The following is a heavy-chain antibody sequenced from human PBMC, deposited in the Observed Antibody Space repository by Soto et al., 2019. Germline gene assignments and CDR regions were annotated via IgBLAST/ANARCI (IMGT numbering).Heavy chain of an antibody. CDR1: GLSITDSEMG. CDR2: IDSSGEK. J-gene: IGHJ5*02. D-gene: IGHD6-19*01. CDR3: ARRHLAVAVSPWFDP. V-gene: IGHV2-26*01. Sequence: QVTLKESGPVLVKPTETLTLRCTVSGLSITDSEMGVSWIRQPPGQPLEWLAHIDSSGEKSYRTFLKSRLAIPKDSSKRPIVLTMTNMDPADTATYYCARRHLAVAVSPWFDPWGQGIPVTVSS.